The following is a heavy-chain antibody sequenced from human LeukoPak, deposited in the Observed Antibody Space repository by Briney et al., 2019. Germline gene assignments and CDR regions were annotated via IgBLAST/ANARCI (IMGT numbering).Heavy chain of an antibody. CDR1: GFTFSSYG. V-gene: IGHV3-30*02. Sequence: GGSLRLSCAASGFTFSSYGMHWVRQAPGKGLEWVAFIRYDGSNKYYADSVKGRFTISRDNSKNTLYLQMNSLRDEDTAVYYCSKDHLLYSSGLYAFDIWGQGTMVTVSS. CDR2: IRYDGSNK. J-gene: IGHJ3*02. CDR3: SKDHLLYSSGLYAFDI. D-gene: IGHD6-19*01.